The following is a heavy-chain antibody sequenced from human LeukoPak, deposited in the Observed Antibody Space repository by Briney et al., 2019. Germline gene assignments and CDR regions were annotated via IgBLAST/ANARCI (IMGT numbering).Heavy chain of an antibody. CDR3: ARGTTMVRGVMDY. V-gene: IGHV4-34*01. J-gene: IGHJ4*02. D-gene: IGHD3-10*01. CDR2: INHSGST. CDR1: GGPFSGYY. Sequence: SETLSLTCAVYGGPFSGYYWSWIRQPPGKGLEWIGEINHSGSTNYNPSLKSRVTISVDTSKNQFSLKLSSVTAADTAVYYCARGTTMVRGVMDYWGQGTLVTVSS.